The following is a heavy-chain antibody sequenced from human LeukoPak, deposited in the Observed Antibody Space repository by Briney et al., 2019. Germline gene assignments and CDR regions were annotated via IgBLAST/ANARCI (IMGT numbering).Heavy chain of an antibody. Sequence: SETLSLTCTVSGGSISGYYWHWIRPPAGKGLEWIGRVHMSETSIYNPSLKSRVTMSVDTSKNHFSLNLSSVTAADTAVYYCARGYRISEIRFFEWLLDYWGQGSLVTVSS. CDR1: GGSISGYY. D-gene: IGHD3-3*01. CDR2: VHMSETS. V-gene: IGHV4-4*07. CDR3: ARGYRISEIRFFEWLLDY. J-gene: IGHJ4*02.